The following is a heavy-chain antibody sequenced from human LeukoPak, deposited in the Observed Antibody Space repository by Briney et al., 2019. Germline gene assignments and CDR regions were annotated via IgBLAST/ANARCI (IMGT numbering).Heavy chain of an antibody. Sequence: GRSLRLSCAASGFTFSDYYMSWIRQAPGKGLEWVSYISSSGSTIYYADSVKGRFTISRDNAKNSLYLQMNSLRAEDTAVYYCARIRIHHWFDPWGQGTLVTVSP. V-gene: IGHV3-11*01. CDR2: ISSSGSTI. D-gene: IGHD2-21*01. J-gene: IGHJ5*02. CDR3: ARIRIHHWFDP. CDR1: GFTFSDYY.